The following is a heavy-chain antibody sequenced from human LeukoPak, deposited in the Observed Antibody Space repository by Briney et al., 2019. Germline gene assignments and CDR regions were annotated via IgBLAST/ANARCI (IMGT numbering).Heavy chain of an antibody. CDR2: IKQDGSEK. CDR1: GFIFSNYW. V-gene: IGHV3-7*05. CDR3: VIREC. J-gene: IGHJ4*02. D-gene: IGHD3-10*01. Sequence: PGGSLRLSCAASGFIFSNYWMSWVRQAPGKGLEWVANIKQDGSEKYYVDSVKGRFTISRDNAKKSLYLQMNSLRAEDTAVYYCVIRECWGQGILVTVSS.